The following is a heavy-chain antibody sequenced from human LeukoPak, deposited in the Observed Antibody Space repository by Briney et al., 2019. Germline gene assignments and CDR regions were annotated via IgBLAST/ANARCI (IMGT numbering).Heavy chain of an antibody. CDR3: AKDRDFWSGQADY. V-gene: IGHV3-7*01. CDR2: IKQDGSEK. CDR1: GFTFSSYW. J-gene: IGHJ4*02. D-gene: IGHD3-3*01. Sequence: PGGSLRLSCAASGFTFSSYWVSWVRQAPGKGLEWVANIKQDGSEKYYVDSVKGRFTISRDNAKNSLYLQMNSLRAEDTAVYYCAKDRDFWSGQADYWGQGTLVTVSS.